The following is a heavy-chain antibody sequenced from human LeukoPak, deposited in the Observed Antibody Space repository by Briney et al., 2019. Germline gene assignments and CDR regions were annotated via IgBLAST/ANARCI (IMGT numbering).Heavy chain of an antibody. CDR1: GGSISSYY. V-gene: IGHV4-59*01. CDR3: ARGGSSFVGAPGDYYYYYYMDV. CDR2: IYYSGST. D-gene: IGHD1-26*01. J-gene: IGHJ6*03. Sequence: SETLSLTCTVSGGSISSYYWSWIRQPPGKGLEWIGYIYYSGSTNYNPSLKSRVTISVDTSKNQFSLKLSSVTAADTAVYYCARGGSSFVGAPGDYYYYYYMDVWGKGTTVTVSS.